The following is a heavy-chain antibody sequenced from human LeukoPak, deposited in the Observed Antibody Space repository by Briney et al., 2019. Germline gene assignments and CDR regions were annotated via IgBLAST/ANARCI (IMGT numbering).Heavy chain of an antibody. CDR1: GGSISSYY. V-gene: IGHV4-59*08. Sequence: SETLSLTCTVSGGSISSYYWSWIRQPPGKGLEWIGYIYYSGSTNYNPSLKSRVTISVDTSKNQFSLKLSSVTAADTAVYYCARHYGDYEEMYCFDYWGQGTLVTVSS. CDR3: ARHYGDYEEMYCFDY. D-gene: IGHD4-17*01. CDR2: IYYSGST. J-gene: IGHJ4*02.